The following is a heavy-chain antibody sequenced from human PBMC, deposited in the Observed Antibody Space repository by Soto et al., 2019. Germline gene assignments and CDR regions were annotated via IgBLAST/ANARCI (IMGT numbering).Heavy chain of an antibody. D-gene: IGHD2-15*01. CDR2: IYYSGST. CDR1: GGSISSYY. J-gene: IGHJ3*02. CDR3: AKDRGAFDI. Sequence: QVQLQESGPGLVKPSETLSLTCTVSGGSISSYYWSWIRQPPVKGLEWIGYIYYSGSTNYNPSLKIRVTISVDTSKNQFSLKLGSVTAADKAVYYCAKDRGAFDIWGQGTMVTVSS. V-gene: IGHV4-59*01.